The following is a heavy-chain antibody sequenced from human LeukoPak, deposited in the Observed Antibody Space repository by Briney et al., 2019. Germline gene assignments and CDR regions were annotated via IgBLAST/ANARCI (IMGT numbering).Heavy chain of an antibody. CDR1: GYTFTSYG. V-gene: IGHV1-18*01. D-gene: IGHD3-3*01. Sequence: GASVKVSCKASGYTFTSYGISWVRQAPGQGLEWMGWISAYNGNTNYAQKLQGRVTMTTDTSTSTAYMELRSLGSDDTAVYYCARDRSTNDFWSGYYTNYFDYWGQGTLVTVSS. CDR2: ISAYNGNT. J-gene: IGHJ4*02. CDR3: ARDRSTNDFWSGYYTNYFDY.